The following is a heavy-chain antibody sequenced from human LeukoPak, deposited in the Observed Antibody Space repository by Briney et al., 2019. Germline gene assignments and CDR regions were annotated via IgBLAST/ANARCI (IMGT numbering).Heavy chain of an antibody. J-gene: IGHJ5*02. CDR2: ISGSGGST. D-gene: IGHD3-10*01. CDR1: GFTFSSYA. Sequence: PGGSLRLSCAASGFTFSSYAMSWVRQSPGKGPEWVSAISGSGGSTYYADSVKGRFTISRDNSKNTLYLQMNSLGAEDTAVYYCAKEGYYGSGNWFDPWGQGTLVTVSS. V-gene: IGHV3-23*01. CDR3: AKEGYYGSGNWFDP.